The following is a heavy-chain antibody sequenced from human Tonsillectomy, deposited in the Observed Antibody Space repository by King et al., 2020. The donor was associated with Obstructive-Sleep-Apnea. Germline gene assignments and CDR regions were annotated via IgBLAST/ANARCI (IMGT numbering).Heavy chain of an antibody. CDR3: ARVVAAAGLPDY. V-gene: IGHV4-59*01. CDR1: GGSISSYY. D-gene: IGHD6-13*01. CDR2: FYYSGCT. J-gene: IGHJ4*02. Sequence: QLQESGPGLVKPSETLSLTFTVSGGSISSYYWSWIRQPPGKGLEWIGYFYYSGCTNYHPSLKRRVTIAVTPSKTQFSLKLSSVTASATAVYYCARVVAAAGLPDYWGQGTLVTVSS.